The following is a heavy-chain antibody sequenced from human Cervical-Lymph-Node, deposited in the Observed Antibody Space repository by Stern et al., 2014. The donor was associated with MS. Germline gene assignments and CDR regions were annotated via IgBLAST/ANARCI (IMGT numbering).Heavy chain of an antibody. Sequence: QVQLQESGPGLVKPSETLSLTCNVSGASFPDYYWSWIRKPPGKGPEWNGYIYSSGSTNYSPSLKSRVTISIDTSKSQFSLNLQSVTAADTAVYYCARGGRMASMFYWGQGTLVTVSS. CDR2: IYSSGST. J-gene: IGHJ4*02. D-gene: IGHD5-24*01. CDR3: ARGGRMASMFY. V-gene: IGHV4-59*01. CDR1: GASFPDYY.